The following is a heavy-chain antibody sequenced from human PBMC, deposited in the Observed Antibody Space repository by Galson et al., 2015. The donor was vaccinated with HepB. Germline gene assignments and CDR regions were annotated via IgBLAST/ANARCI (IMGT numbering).Heavy chain of an antibody. V-gene: IGHV1-2*02. Sequence: SVKVSCKASGYNLSDYYMHWVRQAPGQGLEWMAWINTNSGDTNYAQKFQGRVTVTRDTSINTVYVEMSGLRSDDTAVYYCAKDGGAGYCGPTSCQYFFSMDVWGKGTTFTVPS. CDR2: INTNSGDT. CDR1: GYNLSDYY. CDR3: AKDGGAGYCGPTSCQYFFSMDV. J-gene: IGHJ6*03. D-gene: IGHD2-21*01.